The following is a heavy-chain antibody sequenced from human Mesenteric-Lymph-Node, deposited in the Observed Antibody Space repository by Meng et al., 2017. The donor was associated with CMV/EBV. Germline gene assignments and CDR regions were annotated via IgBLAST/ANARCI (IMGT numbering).Heavy chain of an antibody. D-gene: IGHD3-22*01. Sequence: GESLKISCAASGFDFSTYAMHWVRQAPGKGLEWVSSISSSSTYIYYADSVKGRFTISRDNAKNSLYLQMNSLRVEDTAVYYCARGGKLESDSSAYYAYWFDPWGQGTPVTVSS. J-gene: IGHJ5*02. CDR1: GFDFSTYA. V-gene: IGHV3-21*01. CDR2: ISSSSTYI. CDR3: ARGGKLESDSSAYYAYWFDP.